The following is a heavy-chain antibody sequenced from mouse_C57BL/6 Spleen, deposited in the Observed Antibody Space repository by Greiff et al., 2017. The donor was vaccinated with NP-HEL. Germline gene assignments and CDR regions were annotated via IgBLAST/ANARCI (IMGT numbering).Heavy chain of an antibody. J-gene: IGHJ2*01. CDR1: GYAFSSSW. CDR3: ARWSYDGH. V-gene: IGHV1-82*01. Sequence: VKLMESGPELVKPGASVKISCKASGYAFSSSWMNWVKQRPGKGLEWIGRIYPGDGDTNYNGKFKGKATLTADKSSSTAYMQLSSLTSEDSAVYFCARWSYDGHWGQGTTLTVSS. CDR2: IYPGDGDT. D-gene: IGHD2-3*01.